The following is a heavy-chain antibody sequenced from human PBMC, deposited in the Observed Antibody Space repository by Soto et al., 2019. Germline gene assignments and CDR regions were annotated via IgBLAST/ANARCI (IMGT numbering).Heavy chain of an antibody. CDR2: ISAYNGNT. CDR1: GYTFTSYG. V-gene: IGHV1-18*01. CDR3: ARENCFGSGACH. Sequence: QVQLVQSGAEVKKPGASVKVSCRASGYTFTSYGISWVRQAPGQGLEWMGWISAYNGNTYYAQNLQGRVTMATDTSTSTESMELRSLRSHATPAYYSARENCFGSGACHWGEGTVVTVSS. J-gene: IGHJ4*02. D-gene: IGHD3-10*01.